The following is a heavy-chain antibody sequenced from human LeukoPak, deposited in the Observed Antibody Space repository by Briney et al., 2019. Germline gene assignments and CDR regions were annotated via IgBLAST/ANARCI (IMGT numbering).Heavy chain of an antibody. D-gene: IGHD6-13*01. CDR2: IYHSGST. Sequence: SETLSLTCALAGYSISSGSYWGWIRQPPGMGLEWIGSIYHSGSTYYYPSLKGRATISVDTSKNQFSLKVTSVTAADTAVYYCARAFRWSYFDYWGQGTLVTVSS. V-gene: IGHV4-38-2*01. CDR1: GYSISSGSY. J-gene: IGHJ4*02. CDR3: ARAFRWSYFDY.